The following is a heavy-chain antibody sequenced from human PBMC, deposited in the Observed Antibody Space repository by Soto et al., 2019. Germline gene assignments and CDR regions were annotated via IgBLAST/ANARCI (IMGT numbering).Heavy chain of an antibody. V-gene: IGHV1-69*01. J-gene: IGHJ4*02. D-gene: IGHD3-22*01. CDR1: GGTFSSYA. Sequence: QVHLVQSGAEVKKPGSSVKVSCKASGGTFSSYAISWVRQAPGQGLAWMGGFIPIFGTTNYAQKFQGRVTITGDESTSTAYMELSSLRSEDTAVYYCTRDRGRRYTDGRGYYYSAYWGQGTLVTVSS. CDR3: TRDRGRRYTDGRGYYYSAY. CDR2: FIPIFGTT.